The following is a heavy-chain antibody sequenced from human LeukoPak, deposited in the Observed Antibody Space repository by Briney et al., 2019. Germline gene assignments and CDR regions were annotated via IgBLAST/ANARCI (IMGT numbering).Heavy chain of an antibody. CDR1: GFSFSSYA. Sequence: GSLRLSCAASGFSFSSYAKHWVRQPPGKGLEWIGEMYLSGTTHSNPSVKSRVTISIDKSKNQFFLNLSSVTAADTAVYYCAGLVGRYSSGLYYYYFDYWGQGTLVTVSS. CDR2: MYLSGTT. D-gene: IGHD3-22*01. V-gene: IGHV4-4*02. J-gene: IGHJ4*02. CDR3: AGLVGRYSSGLYYYYFDY.